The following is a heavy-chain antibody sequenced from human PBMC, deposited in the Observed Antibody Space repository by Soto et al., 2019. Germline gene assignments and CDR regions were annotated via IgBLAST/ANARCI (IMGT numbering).Heavy chain of an antibody. J-gene: IGHJ4*02. CDR3: AKDYYDFWRGHYYFDY. CDR1: VFTFSSYA. V-gene: IGHV3-23*01. CDR2: IVGSGGTT. D-gene: IGHD3-3*01. Sequence: EMQLLESGGGLVQPGGSLRLSCAASVFTFSSYAMSWVRQAPGKGLEWVSTIVGSGGTTYYADSVKGRFTVSRDNSKNTLYLQMNSLRAEDTALYYCAKDYYDFWRGHYYFDYWGQGTLVTVSS.